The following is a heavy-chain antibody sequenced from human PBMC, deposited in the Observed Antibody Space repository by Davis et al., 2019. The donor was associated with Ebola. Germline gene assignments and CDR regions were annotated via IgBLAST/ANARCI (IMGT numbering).Heavy chain of an antibody. J-gene: IGHJ4*02. V-gene: IGHV4-30-2*01. D-gene: IGHD1-20*01. Sequence: PSETLSLTCAVSGGSISSGGYSWSWIRQPPGKGLEWIGYIYHSGSTYYNPSLKSRVTISVDRSKNQFSLKLSSVTAADTAVYYCARGRYLTGFDYWGQGTLVTVSS. CDR1: GGSISSGGYS. CDR2: IYHSGST. CDR3: ARGRYLTGFDY.